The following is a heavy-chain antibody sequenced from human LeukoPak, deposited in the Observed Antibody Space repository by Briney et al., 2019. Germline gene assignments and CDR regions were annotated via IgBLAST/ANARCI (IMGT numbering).Heavy chain of an antibody. CDR2: IYTSGST. Sequence: PSETLSLTCTVSGGSISSYYWSWIRQPAGKGLEWIGRIYTSGSTNYNPFLKSRVTMSVDTSKNQFSLKLSSVTAADTAVYYCARTIVVVPAASYYFDYWGQGTLVTVSS. J-gene: IGHJ4*02. CDR3: ARTIVVVPAASYYFDY. V-gene: IGHV4-4*07. D-gene: IGHD2-2*01. CDR1: GGSISSYY.